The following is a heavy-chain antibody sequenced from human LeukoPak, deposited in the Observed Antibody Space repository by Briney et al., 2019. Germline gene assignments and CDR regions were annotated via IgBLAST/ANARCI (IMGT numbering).Heavy chain of an antibody. CDR2: INPNSGGT. CDR1: GYTFTGYY. D-gene: IGHD3-16*01. CDR3: ASASYYDYVWGIDY. J-gene: IGHJ4*02. Sequence: GASVKVSCNASGYTFTGYYMHWVRQAPGQGLEWMGWINPNSGGTNYAQKFQGRVTMTRDTSISTAYMELSRLRSDDTAVYYCASASYYDYVWGIDYWGQGTLVTVSS. V-gene: IGHV1-2*02.